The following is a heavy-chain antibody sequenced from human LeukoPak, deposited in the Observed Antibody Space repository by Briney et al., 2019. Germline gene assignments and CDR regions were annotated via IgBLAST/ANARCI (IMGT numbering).Heavy chain of an antibody. Sequence: GGSLRLSCAASGFTFSSYPMNRVRQAPGKGLEWVSYSSSSSSSIYYADSVKGRFTISRDNAKNSLYLQMNSLRAEDTAVYYCARGGGPYDYVWGSYRQSGYFDYWGQGTLVTVSS. J-gene: IGHJ4*02. CDR2: SSSSSSSI. CDR1: GFTFSSYP. V-gene: IGHV3-48*04. CDR3: ARGGGPYDYVWGSYRQSGYFDY. D-gene: IGHD3-16*02.